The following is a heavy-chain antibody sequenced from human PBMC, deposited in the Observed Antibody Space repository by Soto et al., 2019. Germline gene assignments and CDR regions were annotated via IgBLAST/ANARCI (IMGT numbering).Heavy chain of an antibody. CDR3: ARDSAGDFTDYFDY. D-gene: IGHD1-1*01. Sequence: QVQMVESGGGVVQPGRSLRLSCAATGFTFSGYGMHWVRQAPGKGLEWVAFSYFVGNKTNYAASVRGRFTISRDNYNNILYLQMNSLSAEDTAMYYCARDSAGDFTDYFDYWGQGTLVSVSS. CDR1: GFTFSGYG. J-gene: IGHJ4*02. V-gene: IGHV3-33*01. CDR2: SYFVGNKT.